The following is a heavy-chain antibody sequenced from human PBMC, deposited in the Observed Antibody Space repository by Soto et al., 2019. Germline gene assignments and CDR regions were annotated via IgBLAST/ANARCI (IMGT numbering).Heavy chain of an antibody. V-gene: IGHV1-46*03. D-gene: IGHD6-13*01. CDR3: ARDLYSSGWYVRAFDM. CDR1: EYTFTTYS. Sequence: ASVKVSCKASEYTFTTYSLHWVRQAPGQGLEWMGIINPTSSSTSDAQKFQGRVSMTRDTSTSTVYMELSSLRSEDTAVYYCARDLYSSGWYVRAFDMWGQGTMVTVSS. CDR2: INPTSSST. J-gene: IGHJ3*02.